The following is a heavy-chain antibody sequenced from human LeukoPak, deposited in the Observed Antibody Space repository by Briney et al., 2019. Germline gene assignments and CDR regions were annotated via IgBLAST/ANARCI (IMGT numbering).Heavy chain of an antibody. V-gene: IGHV4-34*01. J-gene: IGHJ4*02. Sequence: SETLSLTCAVYGESFNDYYWSWIRQPPGKGLEWIGEINHRGRTNYNPSLKSRVTISVDTSKNQFSLRLSFVTAADTAMYYCARVDYGDYSKDFDYWGQGILVTVSS. CDR1: GESFNDYY. D-gene: IGHD4-17*01. CDR3: ARVDYGDYSKDFDY. CDR2: INHRGRT.